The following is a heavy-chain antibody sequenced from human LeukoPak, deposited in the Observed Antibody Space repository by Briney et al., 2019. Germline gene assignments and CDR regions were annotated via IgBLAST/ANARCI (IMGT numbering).Heavy chain of an antibody. J-gene: IGHJ4*02. CDR2: IWYDGSNK. D-gene: IGHD1-20*01. CDR3: ARDSEYNXXXLPY. Sequence: GGSLRLSCAASGFTFSSYGMHWVRQAPGKGLEWVAVIWYDGSNKYYADSVKGRFTISRDNSKNTLYLQMNSLRAEDTAVYYCARDSEYNXXXLPYWGQGTLVTVSS. CDR1: GFTFSSYG. V-gene: IGHV3-33*01.